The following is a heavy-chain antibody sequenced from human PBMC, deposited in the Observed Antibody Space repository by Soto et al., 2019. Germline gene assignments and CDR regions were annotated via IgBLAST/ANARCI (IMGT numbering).Heavy chain of an antibody. CDR2: IYYSGTT. V-gene: IGHV4-39*01. D-gene: IGHD4-4*01. J-gene: IGHJ6*03. CDR1: GGSISSSSYY. Sequence: QLQLQEAGPGLVKPSETLSLTCTVSGGSISSSSYYWGWIRQPPGKGLEWMGSIYYSGTTYYNPSLESRLTLSVDTSKNQFSLKLNSVTAADTAIYYCARLRGTSNYGYYYYYMDVWGKGTTVTVSS. CDR3: ARLRGTSNYGYYYYYMDV.